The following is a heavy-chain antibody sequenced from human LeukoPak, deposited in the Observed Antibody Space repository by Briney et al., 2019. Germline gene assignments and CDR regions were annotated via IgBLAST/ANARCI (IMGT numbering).Heavy chain of an antibody. CDR2: ISSSSSYI. V-gene: IGHV3-21*01. D-gene: IGHD6-19*01. Sequence: NPGGSLRLSCAASGFTFSSYSMNWVRQAPGKGLEWVSSISSSSSYIYYADSVKGRFTISRDNAKNSLYLQMNSLRAEDTAVYYCARDRSRAGTGVDFDYWGQGTLVTVSS. CDR1: GFTFSSYS. J-gene: IGHJ4*02. CDR3: ARDRSRAGTGVDFDY.